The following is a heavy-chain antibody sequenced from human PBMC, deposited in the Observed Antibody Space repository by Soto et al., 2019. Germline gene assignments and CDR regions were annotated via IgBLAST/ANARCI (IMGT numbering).Heavy chain of an antibody. CDR2: IWHDGKNK. Sequence: GRALRLSCAPSVFDFSDFGMHWVRQAPAKGLEWVAVIWHDGKNKDYADYAKGRFTISRDNSRNILYLEMNSLRVEDTAVYYCARDPGQDEAMDYWGQGTLVTVSS. CDR3: ARDPGQDEAMDY. J-gene: IGHJ4*02. V-gene: IGHV3-33*01. CDR1: VFDFSDFG.